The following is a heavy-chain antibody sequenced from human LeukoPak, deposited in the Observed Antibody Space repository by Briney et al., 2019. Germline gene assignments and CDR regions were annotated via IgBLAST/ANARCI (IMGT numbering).Heavy chain of an antibody. CDR3: AIPPPRYCSSTIRSTHFDY. D-gene: IGHD2-2*01. CDR2: ISGSGGST. V-gene: IGHV3-23*01. Sequence: TGGSLTLSCAASGFTFSSYAMSWVRQAPGKGLEWVSAISGSGGSTYYAASVKGRFTISRDNSKNTLYLHMNSLRAADTAVYYCAIPPPRYCSSTIRSTHFDYWGKGTLVTVSS. J-gene: IGHJ4*02. CDR1: GFTFSSYA.